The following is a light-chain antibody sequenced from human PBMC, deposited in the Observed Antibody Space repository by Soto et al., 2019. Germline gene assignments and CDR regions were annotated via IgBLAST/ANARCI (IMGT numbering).Light chain of an antibody. J-gene: IGKJ2*01. V-gene: IGKV1-39*01. CDR1: QSISSY. Sequence: DIQMTQSPSSLSASVGDRVTITCRASQSISSYLNWYEQKPGKAPKLLIYAASRLQSGVPSRFSGSGSGTDFTLTISSLQPEDFATYYCHQCYSTPYTFGQGTKLEIK. CDR2: AAS. CDR3: HQCYSTPYT.